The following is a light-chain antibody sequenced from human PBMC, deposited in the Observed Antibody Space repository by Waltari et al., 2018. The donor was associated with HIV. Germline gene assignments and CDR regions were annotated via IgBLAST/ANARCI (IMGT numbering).Light chain of an antibody. V-gene: IGLV1-47*01. CDR1: GSNIGSNH. CDR2: VNS. CDR3: AAWDDSLRGPV. J-gene: IGLJ2*01. Sequence: QSVLTQPPSASGTPGQRVTISCSGSGSNIGSNHVYWYQHLPGTAPKLLIYVNSQRPSGVPDRFSGSKSGTSASLAISGLRSEDEGDYYCAAWDDSLRGPVFGGGSRLTVL.